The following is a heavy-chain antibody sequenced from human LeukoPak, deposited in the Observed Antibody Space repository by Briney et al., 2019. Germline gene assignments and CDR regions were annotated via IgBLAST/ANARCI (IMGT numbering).Heavy chain of an antibody. V-gene: IGHV3-21*01. CDR2: ISNSSTYI. J-gene: IGHJ4*02. Sequence: PGGSLRLSCAASGFTFSNCSMNWVRQAPGKGLECVSSISNSSTYIYYADSVKGRFTISRDDAKNSLYLQMNSLGADDTAVYYCARTMPAVVTPTVDYWGQGTLVTVSS. CDR3: ARTMPAVVTPTVDY. D-gene: IGHD4-23*01. CDR1: GFTFSNCS.